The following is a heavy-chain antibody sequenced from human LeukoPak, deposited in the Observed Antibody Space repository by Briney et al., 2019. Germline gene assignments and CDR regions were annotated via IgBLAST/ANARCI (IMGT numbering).Heavy chain of an antibody. CDR1: GYTFTSYD. Sequence: ASVKVSCKASGYTFTSYDINWVRQATGQGLEWMGWMNPNSGNTGYAQKFQGRVAMTRNTSISTAYMELSSLRSEDTAVYYCARVSSGWYLAGMDVWGQGTTVTVSS. CDR2: MNPNSGNT. D-gene: IGHD6-19*01. J-gene: IGHJ6*02. V-gene: IGHV1-8*01. CDR3: ARVSSGWYLAGMDV.